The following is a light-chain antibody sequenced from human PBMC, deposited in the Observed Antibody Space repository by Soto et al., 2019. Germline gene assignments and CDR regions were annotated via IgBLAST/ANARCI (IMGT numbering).Light chain of an antibody. CDR1: QSVTSNY. V-gene: IGKV3-20*01. CDR2: GTS. CDR3: QQYDSSRLT. Sequence: ENVLTQSPGTLSLSPGERATLSCRASQSVTSNYLAWYQQKPGQAPSLLIYGTSSRATGIPDRFSGSGSGTDFTLTISRLEPEDSAVYYCQQYDSSRLTFGGGTKVEIK. J-gene: IGKJ4*01.